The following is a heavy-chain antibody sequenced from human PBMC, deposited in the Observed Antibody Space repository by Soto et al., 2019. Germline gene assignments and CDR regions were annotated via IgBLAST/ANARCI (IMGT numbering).Heavy chain of an antibody. CDR2: IDPSDSQT. J-gene: IGHJ4*02. CDR1: GYSFAGYW. D-gene: IGHD3-22*01. Sequence: GESLTISCEVSGYSFAGYWITWVLQKPGKGLEWMGRIDPSDSQTYYSPSFRGHVTISATKSITTVFLQWSSLRASDTAMYYCARQIYDSDTGPNFKYYFDSWGQGTTVTVSS. V-gene: IGHV5-10-1*01. CDR3: ARQIYDSDTGPNFKYYFDS.